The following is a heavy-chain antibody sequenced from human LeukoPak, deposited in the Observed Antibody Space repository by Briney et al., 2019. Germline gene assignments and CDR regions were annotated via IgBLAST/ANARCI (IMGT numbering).Heavy chain of an antibody. V-gene: IGHV4-59*01. J-gene: IGHJ4*02. Sequence: SETLCLTCTVSGGSISSYYWSWIRQPPGKGLEWIGYIYYSGSTNYNPSLKSRVTISVDTSKNQFSLKLSSVTAADTAVYYCARDRGRTYYYDRSGYSFDYWGQGTLVSVSS. CDR2: IYYSGST. CDR3: ARDRGRTYYYDRSGYSFDY. CDR1: GGSISSYY. D-gene: IGHD3-22*01.